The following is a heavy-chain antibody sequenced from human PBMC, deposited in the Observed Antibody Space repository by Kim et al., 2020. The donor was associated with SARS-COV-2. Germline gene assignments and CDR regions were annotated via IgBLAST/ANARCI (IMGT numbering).Heavy chain of an antibody. CDR3: ARDIRGTWFDP. J-gene: IGHJ5*02. D-gene: IGHD3-16*01. V-gene: IGHV3-7*01. Sequence: EDDYIDSVKSRTTISRDNAKNLMYLQMSGLRAEDTAVYYCARDIRGTWFDPWGQGTLVTVSS. CDR2: ED.